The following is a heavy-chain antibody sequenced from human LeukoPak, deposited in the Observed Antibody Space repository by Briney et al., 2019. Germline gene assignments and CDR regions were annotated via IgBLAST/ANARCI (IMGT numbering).Heavy chain of an antibody. J-gene: IGHJ6*04. CDR3: ARTNYYYYYGMDV. Sequence: GGSLRLCCAASGFTFSSYWMHWVRQAPGKGLVWVSRINSDGSSTSYADSVKGRFTISRDNAKNTLYLQMNSLRAEDTAVYYCARTNYYYYYGMDVWGKGTTVTVSS. CDR1: GFTFSSYW. CDR2: INSDGSST. V-gene: IGHV3-74*01.